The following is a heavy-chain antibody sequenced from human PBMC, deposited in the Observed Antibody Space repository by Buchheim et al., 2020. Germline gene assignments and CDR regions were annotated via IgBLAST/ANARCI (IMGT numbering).Heavy chain of an antibody. CDR1: GYTFTGYY. V-gene: IGHV1-2*06. Sequence: QVQLVQSGAEVKKPGASVKVSCKASGYTFTGYYMHWVRQAPGQGLEWMGRINPNSGSTNYAQKFQGRVTMTRDTSISTAYMELSRLRSDDTAVYYCARGGLEWLLSSQYSGYNFDYWGQGTL. CDR2: INPNSGST. D-gene: IGHD3-3*01. CDR3: ARGGLEWLLSSQYSGYNFDY. J-gene: IGHJ4*02.